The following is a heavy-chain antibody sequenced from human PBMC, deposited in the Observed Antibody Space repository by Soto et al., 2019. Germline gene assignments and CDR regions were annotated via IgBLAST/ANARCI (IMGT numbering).Heavy chain of an antibody. D-gene: IGHD4-17*01. CDR1: GGSISSYY. CDR2: IYYSGST. Sequence: SETLSLTCTVSGGSISSYYWSWIRQPPGKGLEWIGYIYYSGSTNYNPSLKSRVTISVDTSKNQFSLKLSSVTAADTAVYYCARTFSYGESDYWGQGTLVTVSS. J-gene: IGHJ4*02. V-gene: IGHV4-59*01. CDR3: ARTFSYGESDY.